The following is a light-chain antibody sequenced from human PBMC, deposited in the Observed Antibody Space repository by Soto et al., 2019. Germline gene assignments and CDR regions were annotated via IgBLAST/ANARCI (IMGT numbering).Light chain of an antibody. J-gene: IGKJ5*01. CDR3: MQALQTAIT. CDR1: QSLLHSNGYNY. V-gene: IGKV2-28*01. Sequence: DIVMTQSPLSLPVTPGEPASISCRSSQSLLHSNGYNYLDWYLQKPGQSPQLLIYLGSNRASRVPDRFSGSGSGTDFTLKISRVEAEDVGVYYCMQALQTAITFGQGTRLEIK. CDR2: LGS.